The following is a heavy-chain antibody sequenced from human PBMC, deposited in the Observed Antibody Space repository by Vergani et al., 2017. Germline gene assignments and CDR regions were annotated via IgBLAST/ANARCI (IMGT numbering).Heavy chain of an antibody. CDR3: ARLRANYYDSSGYSDY. CDR2: IYYSGST. CDR1: GGSISSYY. J-gene: IGHJ4*02. Sequence: QVQLQESGPGLVKPSETLSLTCTVSGGSISSYYWSWIRQPPGKGLEWIGYIYYSGSTYYNPSLKSRVTISVDTSKNQFSLKLSSVTAADTAVYYCARLRANYYDSSGYSDYWGQGTLVTVSS. D-gene: IGHD3-22*01. V-gene: IGHV4-59*04.